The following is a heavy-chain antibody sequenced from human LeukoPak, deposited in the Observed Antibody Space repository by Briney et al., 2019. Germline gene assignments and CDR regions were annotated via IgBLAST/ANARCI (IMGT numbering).Heavy chain of an antibody. Sequence: GRSLRLSCAASGFTFDDYAMHWVRQAPGKGLEWVSGISWNSGSIGYADSVKGRFTISRDNAKNSLYLQMNSLRAEDTALYYCAKDMAVVTAKHAFDIWGQGTMVTVSS. CDR1: GFTFDDYA. J-gene: IGHJ3*02. CDR3: AKDMAVVTAKHAFDI. CDR2: ISWNSGSI. D-gene: IGHD2-21*02. V-gene: IGHV3-9*01.